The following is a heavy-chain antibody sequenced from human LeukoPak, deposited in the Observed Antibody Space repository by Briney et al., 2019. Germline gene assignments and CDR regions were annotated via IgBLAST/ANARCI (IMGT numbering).Heavy chain of an antibody. D-gene: IGHD2-2*01. Sequence: ASVKVSCKASGYTLTSYGISWVRQAPGQGLEWMGWISAYNGNTNYAQKLQGRVTMTTDTSTSTAYMELRSLRSDDTAVYYCARAGLGYCSSTSCTYYYYGMDVWGQGTTVTVSS. CDR1: GYTLTSYG. CDR2: ISAYNGNT. CDR3: ARAGLGYCSSTSCTYYYYGMDV. J-gene: IGHJ6*02. V-gene: IGHV1-18*01.